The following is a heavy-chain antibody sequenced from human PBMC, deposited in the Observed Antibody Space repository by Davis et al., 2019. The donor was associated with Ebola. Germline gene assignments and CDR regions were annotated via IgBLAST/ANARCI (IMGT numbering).Heavy chain of an antibody. D-gene: IGHD3-22*01. CDR2: INHSGST. Sequence: SETLSLTCAVYGGSFSGYYWSWIRQPPGKGLEWIGEINHSGSTYYNPSLKSRVTISVDTSKNQFSLKLSSVTAADTAVYYCARSITMIVVGWFDYWGQGTLVTVSS. CDR1: GGSFSGYY. V-gene: IGHV4-34*01. CDR3: ARSITMIVVGWFDY. J-gene: IGHJ4*02.